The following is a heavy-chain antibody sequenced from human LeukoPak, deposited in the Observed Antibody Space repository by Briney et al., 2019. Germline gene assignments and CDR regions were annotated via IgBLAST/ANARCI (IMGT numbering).Heavy chain of an antibody. Sequence: ASVKVSCKASGYTFTNYGMSWVRQAPGQGLEWMGLISVYNGNTNYAENLQGRVTVTTDTSTNTAYMELRCLRSDDTAVYYCARDLRSGSYPPPFDYWGQGTLVTVSS. CDR2: ISVYNGNT. J-gene: IGHJ4*02. CDR3: ARDLRSGSYPPPFDY. V-gene: IGHV1-18*04. CDR1: GYTFTNYG. D-gene: IGHD6-19*01.